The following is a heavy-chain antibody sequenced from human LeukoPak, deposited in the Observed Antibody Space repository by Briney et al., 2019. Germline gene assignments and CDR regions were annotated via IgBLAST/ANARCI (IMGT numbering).Heavy chain of an antibody. Sequence: GGPLRLSCEASGFTFSSYAMSWVRQAPGKGLAWVSVMSSSADSTYYADSVKGRFTISRDNSKNTLYLQMNNVRAEDTAVYYCAKPLEKYTYGGNFDYWGQGILVTVSS. D-gene: IGHD4-23*01. J-gene: IGHJ4*02. CDR3: AKPLEKYTYGGNFDY. CDR2: MSSSADST. V-gene: IGHV3-23*01. CDR1: GFTFSSYA.